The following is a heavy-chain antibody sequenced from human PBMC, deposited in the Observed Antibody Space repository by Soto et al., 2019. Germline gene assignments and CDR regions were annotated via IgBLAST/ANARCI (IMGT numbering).Heavy chain of an antibody. D-gene: IGHD2-2*03. Sequence: GSLRLSCAGSGFSFTSATMNWVRQAPGKGLEWVSSITSSSNYIYYADSVKGRFTISRDNAKNSLYLQMNSLRAEDTAVYYCARGNGYCSSAGCYNCFAPWGQGTLVTVSS. CDR1: GFSFTSAT. CDR3: ARGNGYCSSAGCYNCFAP. V-gene: IGHV3-21*01. J-gene: IGHJ5*02. CDR2: ITSSSNYI.